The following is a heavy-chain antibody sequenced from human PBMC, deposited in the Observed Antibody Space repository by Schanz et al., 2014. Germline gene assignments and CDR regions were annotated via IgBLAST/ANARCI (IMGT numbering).Heavy chain of an antibody. J-gene: IGHJ4*02. Sequence: QVQLVQSGAEVKKPGASVKVSCKASGYTFTVYYMHWVRQAPGQGLEWLGWINPNSGATSSAQKFQGRVTMTRDTSSSTAYMELRSLRSDDTAVYYCARDRRLQRQSGWDYWGQGTLVTVSS. CDR1: GYTFTVYY. CDR2: INPNSGAT. V-gene: IGHV1-2*02. CDR3: ARDRRLQRQSGWDY. D-gene: IGHD3-10*01.